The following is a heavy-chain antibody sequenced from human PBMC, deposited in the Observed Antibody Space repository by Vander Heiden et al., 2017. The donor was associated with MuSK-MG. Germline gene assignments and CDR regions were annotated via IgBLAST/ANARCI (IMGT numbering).Heavy chain of an antibody. CDR2: INTNTGNP. CDR1: GYTFTSYA. Sequence: QVQLVQSGSELKKPGASVKVSCKASGYTFTSYAMNWVRQAPGQGLEWMGWINTNTGNPTYAQGFTGRFVFSLDTSVSTADLKISSIKAEETAVYYCASSKTRGYSYGYYFDYWGQGTLVTVSS. J-gene: IGHJ4*02. V-gene: IGHV7-4-1*02. CDR3: ASSKTRGYSYGYYFDY. D-gene: IGHD5-18*01.